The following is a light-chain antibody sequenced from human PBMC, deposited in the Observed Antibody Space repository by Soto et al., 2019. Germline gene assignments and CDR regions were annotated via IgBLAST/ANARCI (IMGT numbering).Light chain of an antibody. V-gene: IGLV2-23*01. Sequence: QSALTQPASVSGSPGQSITISCTGTSSDVGSYNLVSWYQQHPGKAPKLMIYEGSKRPSGVSNRFSGSKSGNTASLTISGXXXXXXXXXYCCSYAGSSTLGVFGGGTKLTV. J-gene: IGLJ2*01. CDR1: SSDVGSYNL. CDR2: EGS. CDR3: CSYAGSSTLGV.